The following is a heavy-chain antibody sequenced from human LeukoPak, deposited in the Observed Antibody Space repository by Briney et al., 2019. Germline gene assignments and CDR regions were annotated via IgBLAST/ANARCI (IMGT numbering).Heavy chain of an antibody. CDR1: GGSLSSYY. V-gene: IGHV4-59*08. D-gene: IGHD5-12*01. J-gene: IGHJ3*02. CDR3: ACTSGYDFLDAFDI. Sequence: SETLSLTCTVSGGSLSSYYWSWIRQPPGKGLEWIGYIYYSGSTNYNPYLKSRVTISVDTSKNQFSLKLSSVTAADTAVYYCACTSGYDFLDAFDIWGQGTMVTVSS. CDR2: IYYSGST.